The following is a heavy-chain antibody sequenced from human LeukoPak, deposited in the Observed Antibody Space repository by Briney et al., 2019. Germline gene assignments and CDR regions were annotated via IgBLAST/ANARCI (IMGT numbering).Heavy chain of an antibody. CDR3: AKPPTMIVVVTAPFDY. D-gene: IGHD3-22*01. Sequence: GGSLRLSCAASGFTVSSNYMSWVRQAPGKGLEWVSVIYSGGSTYYADSVKGRFTISRDNSKNTLYLQMNSLRAEDTAVYYCAKPPTMIVVVTAPFDYWGQGTLVTVSS. CDR1: GFTVSSNY. J-gene: IGHJ4*02. V-gene: IGHV3-66*04. CDR2: IYSGGST.